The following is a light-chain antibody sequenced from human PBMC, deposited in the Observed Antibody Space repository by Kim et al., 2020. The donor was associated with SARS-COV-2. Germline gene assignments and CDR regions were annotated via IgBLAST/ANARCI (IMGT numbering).Light chain of an antibody. Sequence: EIALTQSPGTLSLSPGERAALSCRASQSVRSNYLAWYQQKPGQAPRLLIYGASSRAAGIPDRFSGSGSGTDFTLISSRLEPEDFAVYYCQQYGTSRTFGQGTKVDIK. CDR3: QQYGTSRT. CDR1: QSVRSNY. J-gene: IGKJ1*01. V-gene: IGKV3-20*01. CDR2: GAS.